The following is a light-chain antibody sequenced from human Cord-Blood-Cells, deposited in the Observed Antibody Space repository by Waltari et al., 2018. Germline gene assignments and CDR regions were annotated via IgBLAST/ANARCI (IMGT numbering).Light chain of an antibody. V-gene: IGKV4-1*01. CDR2: WAS. Sequence: DIVMTQSPDSLAVSLGERATINCKSSQSVLYSSNNKNYLAWYQQKPGQPHKLLIYWASTRESGVPDRFSGSGSGTEFTLTISSLQAEDVAVYYCQQYYSTPFTFGPGTKVDIK. CDR1: QSVLYSSNNKNY. CDR3: QQYYSTPFT. J-gene: IGKJ3*01.